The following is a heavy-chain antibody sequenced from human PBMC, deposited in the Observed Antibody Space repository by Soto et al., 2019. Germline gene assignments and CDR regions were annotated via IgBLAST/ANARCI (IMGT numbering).Heavy chain of an antibody. CDR3: AKDGRIQLWLGYYGMDV. CDR1: GFTFSSYG. Sequence: GGSLRLSCAASGFTFSSYGMHWVRQAPGKGLEWVAVISYDGSNKYYAVSVKGRFTISRDNSKNTLYLQMNSLRAEDTAVYYCAKDGRIQLWLGYYGMDVWGQGTTVTVSS. J-gene: IGHJ6*02. V-gene: IGHV3-30*18. D-gene: IGHD5-18*01. CDR2: ISYDGSNK.